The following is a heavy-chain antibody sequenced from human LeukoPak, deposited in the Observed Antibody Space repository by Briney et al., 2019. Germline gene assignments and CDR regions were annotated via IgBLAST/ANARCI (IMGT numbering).Heavy chain of an antibody. J-gene: IGHJ3*02. CDR1: GGSFSGYY. D-gene: IGHD1-26*01. Sequence: SETLSLTCAVYGGSFSGYYWSSIRQPPRKGLEWIGEINHSGSTNYNPSLKSRVTISVDSSKNQFSLKMSAVTAADTAVYYCARVVGHDAFDIWGQGTMVTVSS. CDR3: ARVVGHDAFDI. V-gene: IGHV4-34*01. CDR2: INHSGST.